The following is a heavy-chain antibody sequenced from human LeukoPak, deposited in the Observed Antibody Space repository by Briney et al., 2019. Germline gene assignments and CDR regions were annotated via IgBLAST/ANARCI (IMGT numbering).Heavy chain of an antibody. V-gene: IGHV3-23*01. J-gene: IGHJ4*02. Sequence: GGSLRLSCEASGLAFSNHAMTWVRQAPGKGLEWVSGITSSGGSTYYAESVKGRFTISRDNSENTLYLQMNSLRAEDTAVYYCATRPPSETYYGVLDYWGQGTLVTVPS. D-gene: IGHD1-26*01. CDR3: ATRPPSETYYGVLDY. CDR2: ITSSGGST. CDR1: GLAFSNHA.